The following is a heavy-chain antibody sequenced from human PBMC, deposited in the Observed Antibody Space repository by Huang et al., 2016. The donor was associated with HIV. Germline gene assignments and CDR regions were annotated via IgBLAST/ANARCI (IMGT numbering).Heavy chain of an antibody. J-gene: IGHJ4*02. D-gene: IGHD6-19*01. Sequence: QVQLVQSGAEVKKPGASVKMSCKTSGYTYTTYYLHWVRQSPGQRLELMGVINPTGGTTAYAQNFQGRRTMTKDMSASTVQLELRGLRSEDTAIYYCARGYSNGWYGVLEYWGQGTLVAVSS. CDR2: INPTGGTT. CDR1: GYTYTTYY. V-gene: IGHV1-46*01. CDR3: ARGYSNGWYGVLEY.